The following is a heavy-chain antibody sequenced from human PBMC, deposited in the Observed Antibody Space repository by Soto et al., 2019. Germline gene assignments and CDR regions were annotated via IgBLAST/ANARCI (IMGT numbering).Heavy chain of an antibody. Sequence: EVQLVESGGGLVQPGGSVERSCAASGFTFSGSAMHWVRQASGKGLEWVGRIRSKGNSYATAYGASVKGRYTISRDDSKNTAYLQMNSLKTEDTAVYYCSSQREDFYYGMDVWGQGTTVTVSS. CDR2: IRSKGNSYAT. CDR3: SSQREDFYYGMDV. D-gene: IGHD2-15*01. J-gene: IGHJ6*02. V-gene: IGHV3-73*01. CDR1: GFTFSGSA.